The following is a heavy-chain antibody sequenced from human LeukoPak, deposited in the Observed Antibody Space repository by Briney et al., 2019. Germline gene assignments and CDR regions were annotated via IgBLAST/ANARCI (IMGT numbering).Heavy chain of an antibody. CDR1: GGSISSHY. J-gene: IGHJ6*03. CDR3: ARDYRAAAGYYYYYYMDI. D-gene: IGHD6-13*01. V-gene: IGHV4-59*11. CDR2: IYYSGST. Sequence: PSETLSLTCTVSGGSISSHYWSWIRQPSGKGLEWIGYIYYSGSTNYNPSLKSRVTISVDTSKNQFSLRLRLVTAADTAVDYCARDYRAAAGYYYYYYMDIWVKGTTVTVSS.